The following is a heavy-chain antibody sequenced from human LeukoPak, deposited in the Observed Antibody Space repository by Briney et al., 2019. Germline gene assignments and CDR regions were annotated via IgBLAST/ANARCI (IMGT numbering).Heavy chain of an antibody. CDR2: ISNSGSTI. V-gene: IGHV3-11*04. J-gene: IGHJ4*02. CDR1: GFTFSDYY. CDR3: ARKQWLGPIDY. D-gene: IGHD6-19*01. Sequence: GGSLRLSCAASGFTFSDYYMSWIRQAPGKGLEWISYISNSGSTIYYADSVKGRFTISRDNSKNTLYLQMNSLRAEDTAVYYCARKQWLGPIDYWGQGTLVTVS.